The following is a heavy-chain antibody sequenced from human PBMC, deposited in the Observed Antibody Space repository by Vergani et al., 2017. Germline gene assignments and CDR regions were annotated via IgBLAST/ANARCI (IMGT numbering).Heavy chain of an antibody. Sequence: EVQLVESGGGLVQPGGSLRLSCVVSGFTFSTNWMSWVRQGPGKGLEWVANIKEDGSEKNYVDSVKGRFTISRDNAKKSLYLQMNSLRAEDTAVYYCAKDHGYAGVAEAFDIWGQGTMVTVSS. D-gene: IGHD2-2*01. J-gene: IGHJ3*02. CDR3: AKDHGYAGVAEAFDI. CDR1: GFTFSTNW. CDR2: IKEDGSEK. V-gene: IGHV3-7*03.